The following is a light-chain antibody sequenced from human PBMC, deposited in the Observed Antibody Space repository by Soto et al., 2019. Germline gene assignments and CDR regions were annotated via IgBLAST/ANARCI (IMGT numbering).Light chain of an antibody. CDR1: QSVGTY. CDR2: DAS. V-gene: IGKV3-11*01. Sequence: EIVLTQSPATLSLSPGERATLSCRDSQSVGTYLAWYQQKPGQAPRLLIYDASIRATGIPARFSGSGSGTDFTLTISSLEPEDFAVYYCQRRTNWPPLTFGVGTKVEIK. CDR3: QRRTNWPPLT. J-gene: IGKJ4*01.